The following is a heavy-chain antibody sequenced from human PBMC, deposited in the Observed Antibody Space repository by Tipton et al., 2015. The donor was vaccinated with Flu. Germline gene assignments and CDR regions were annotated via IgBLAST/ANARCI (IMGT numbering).Heavy chain of an antibody. V-gene: IGHV3-48*03. CDR2: ISSSGSTI. Sequence: SLRLSCAASGFTFSSYEMNWVRQAPGKGLEWVSYISSSGSTIYYADSVKGRFTISRDNAKNSLYLQMNSLRAEDTAVYYCARGRYDYVWGSYPPEDYWGQGTLVTVSS. CDR3: ARGRYDYVWGSYPPEDY. D-gene: IGHD3-16*02. CDR1: GFTFSSYE. J-gene: IGHJ4*02.